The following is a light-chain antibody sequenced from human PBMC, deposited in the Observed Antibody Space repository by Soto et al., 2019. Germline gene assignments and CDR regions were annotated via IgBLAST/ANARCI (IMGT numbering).Light chain of an antibody. J-gene: IGKJ1*01. CDR3: QQYNSYSGT. Sequence: DIVLTQSPATLSLSPGERATLSCGASQSISSWLAWYQQKPGKAPKLLIYDASSLESGVPSRFSGSGSGTEFTLTISSLQPDDFATYYCQQYNSYSGTFGQGTKVDIK. CDR2: DAS. V-gene: IGKV1-5*01. CDR1: QSISSW.